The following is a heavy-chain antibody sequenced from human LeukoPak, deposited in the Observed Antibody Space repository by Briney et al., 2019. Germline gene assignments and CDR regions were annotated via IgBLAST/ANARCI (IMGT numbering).Heavy chain of an antibody. CDR2: INHSGST. Sequence: SETLSLTCAVYGGSFSGYYWSCIRQPPGKGLEWIGEINHSGSTNYNPSLESRVTISVDTSKNQFSLKLSSVTAADTVVYYCARHTGWSLLGGSTNRLQLLYHYNMDVWGKGTTVTVSS. CDR3: ARHTGWSLLGGSTNRLQLLYHYNMDV. CDR1: GGSFSGYY. V-gene: IGHV4-34*01. J-gene: IGHJ6*04. D-gene: IGHD3-16*01.